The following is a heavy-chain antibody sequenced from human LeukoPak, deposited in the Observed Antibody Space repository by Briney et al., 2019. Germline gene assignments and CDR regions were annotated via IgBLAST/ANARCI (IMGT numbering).Heavy chain of an antibody. D-gene: IGHD6-19*01. Sequence: GRSLRLSCAASGFTFDDYAMHWVRQAPGKGLEWVSGISWNSGSIGYADSVKGRFSISRDNSKNSLYLQMNSLRAEDTAVYYCAVGYSSGWTFDYWGQGTLVTVSS. CDR1: GFTFDDYA. V-gene: IGHV3-9*01. CDR2: ISWNSGSI. J-gene: IGHJ4*02. CDR3: AVGYSSGWTFDY.